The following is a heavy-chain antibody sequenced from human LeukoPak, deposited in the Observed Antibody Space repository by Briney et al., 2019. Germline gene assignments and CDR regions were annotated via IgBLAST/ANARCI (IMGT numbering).Heavy chain of an antibody. CDR3: AKVEDYYGSGKYSNFDY. CDR1: GFTFSSYA. CDR2: ISGSGSTT. D-gene: IGHD3-10*01. Sequence: GGSLRLSCAASGFTFSSYAMTWVRQAPGKGLEWVSAISGSGSTTYYADSVKGRFTISRDNSKNTLYLQVSSLRAEDTAVYYCAKVEDYYGSGKYSNFDYWGQGTLVTVSS. J-gene: IGHJ4*02. V-gene: IGHV3-23*01.